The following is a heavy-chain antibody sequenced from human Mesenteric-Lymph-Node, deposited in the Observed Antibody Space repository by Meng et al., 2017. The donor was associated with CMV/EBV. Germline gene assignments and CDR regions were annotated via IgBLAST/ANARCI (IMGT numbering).Heavy chain of an antibody. CDR3: ARSSVGDWGAFDF. J-gene: IGHJ3*01. Sequence: AASGFTFYKFGMHWVRQAPGKGLEWVTIIWHDGSTKYYADSVKGRFTISRDNSKNTLYLQMDSLRAEDTAVYYCARSSVGDWGAFDFWGQGAMVTVSS. CDR1: GFTFYKFG. CDR2: IWHDGSTK. D-gene: IGHD2-21*02. V-gene: IGHV3-33*01.